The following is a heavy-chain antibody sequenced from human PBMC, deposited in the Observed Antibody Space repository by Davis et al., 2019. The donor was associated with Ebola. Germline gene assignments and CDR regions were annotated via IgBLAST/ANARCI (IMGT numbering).Heavy chain of an antibody. CDR1: GGSISSGGYY. CDR2: INHSGST. V-gene: IGHV4-39*07. CDR3: ARSGYSGYDPRINFDY. Sequence: SETLSLTCTVSGGSISSGGYYWSWIRQPPGKGLEWIGEINHSGSTNYNPSLKSRVTISVDTSKNQFSLKLSSVTAADTAVYYCARSGYSGYDPRINFDYWGQGTLVTVSS. J-gene: IGHJ4*02. D-gene: IGHD5-12*01.